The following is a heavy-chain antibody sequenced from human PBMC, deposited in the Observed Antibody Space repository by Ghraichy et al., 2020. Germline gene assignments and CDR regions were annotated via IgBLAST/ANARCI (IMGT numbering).Heavy chain of an antibody. V-gene: IGHV3-53*01. J-gene: IGHJ4*02. CDR1: GFTVSSNH. CDR3: ARHDYGGS. Sequence: GGSLRLSCAASGFTVSSNHMTWVRQAPGKGLDWVAVIQFDGTIYYADSVKGRFTISRDNSKNTLYLQMNSLRAEDTAVYYCARHDYGGSWGQGTLVTVSS. CDR2: IQFDGTI.